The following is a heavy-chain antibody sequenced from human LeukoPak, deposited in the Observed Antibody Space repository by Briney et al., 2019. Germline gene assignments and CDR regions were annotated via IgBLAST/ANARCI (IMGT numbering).Heavy chain of an antibody. J-gene: IGHJ6*02. CDR2: IYYSGST. V-gene: IGHV4-31*03. Sequence: SETLSLTCTVPGGSISSGDYYWSWIRQHPGKGLEWIGYIYYSGSTYYNPSLKSRVTISVDTSKNQFSLELSSVTAADTAVYYCARAGNGGDYNYGMDVWGQGTTVTVSS. CDR3: ARAGNGGDYNYGMDV. D-gene: IGHD2-8*01. CDR1: GGSISSGDYY.